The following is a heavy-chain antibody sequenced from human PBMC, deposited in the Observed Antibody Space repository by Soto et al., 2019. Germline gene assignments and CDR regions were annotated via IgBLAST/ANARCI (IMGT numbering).Heavy chain of an antibody. J-gene: IGHJ5*02. CDR2: ISYDGSNK. Sequence: PGGSLRLSCAASGFTFNSYGMHWVRQAPGKGLEWVAVISYDGSNKYYADSVKGRFTISRDNSKNTLYLQMNSLRAEDTAVYYCVSSSWLMGWFDPWGQGTLVTVSS. V-gene: IGHV3-30*03. D-gene: IGHD6-13*01. CDR3: VSSSWLMGWFDP. CDR1: GFTFNSYG.